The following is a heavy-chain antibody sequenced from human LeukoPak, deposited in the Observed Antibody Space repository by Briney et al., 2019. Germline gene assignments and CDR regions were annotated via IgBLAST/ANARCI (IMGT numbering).Heavy chain of an antibody. V-gene: IGHV3-23*01. D-gene: IGHD1-14*01. J-gene: IGHJ4*02. CDR3: GKDGQGFGMQTFH. CDR2: ITGSGGST. Sequence: GGPLRLSSAASVVDSRIYAASWVRHAPGQGRGWVSAITGSGGSTYYADSVKGRFTVYRDNPRNTLYLQMNSLRAEDTAVYYCGKDGQGFGMQTFHWGQGTLVTVSS. CDR1: VVDSRIYA.